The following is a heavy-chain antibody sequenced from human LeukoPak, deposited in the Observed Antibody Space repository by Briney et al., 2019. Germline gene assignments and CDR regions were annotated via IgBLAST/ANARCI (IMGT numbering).Heavy chain of an antibody. Sequence: PGGSLRLSCATSGFTVSSNYMSWVRQAPGKGLEWVSVMYSGGSTYYADSVKGRFTISRDNSKNTLYLQMNSLRGEDTAVYYCARASQLGIKGRGYYMDVWGKGTTVTVSS. V-gene: IGHV3-66*02. D-gene: IGHD2-2*01. CDR1: GFTVSSNY. J-gene: IGHJ6*03. CDR3: ARASQLGIKGRGYYMDV. CDR2: MYSGGST.